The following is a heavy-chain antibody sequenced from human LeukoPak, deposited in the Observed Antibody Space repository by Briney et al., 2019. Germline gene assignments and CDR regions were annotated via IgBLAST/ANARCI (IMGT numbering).Heavy chain of an antibody. J-gene: IGHJ4*02. CDR1: GGTFSSYA. Sequence: GASVKVSCKASGGTFSSYAISWVRQAPGQGLEWMGGIIPIFGTANYAQKFQGRVTITTDESTSTAYMELGSLRSEDTAVYYCASPLLDHYYDSSGPFFYWGQGTLVTVSS. V-gene: IGHV1-69*05. CDR2: IIPIFGTA. D-gene: IGHD3-22*01. CDR3: ASPLLDHYYDSSGPFFY.